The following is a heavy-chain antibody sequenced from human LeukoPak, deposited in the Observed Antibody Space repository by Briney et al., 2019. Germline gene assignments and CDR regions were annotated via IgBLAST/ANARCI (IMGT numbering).Heavy chain of an antibody. CDR3: ARETGSDYAGSYFDL. J-gene: IGHJ2*01. CDR1: GFSFGDHG. D-gene: IGHD4-17*01. Sequence: GGSLRLSCAASGFSFGDHGMTWVRQAPGKGLEWVSGSNWDGSTTGYADSVKGRFTISRDNAQNSLYLHMNSLRVEDTALYYCARETGSDYAGSYFDLWGRGTLVTVSS. V-gene: IGHV3-20*04. CDR2: SNWDGSTT.